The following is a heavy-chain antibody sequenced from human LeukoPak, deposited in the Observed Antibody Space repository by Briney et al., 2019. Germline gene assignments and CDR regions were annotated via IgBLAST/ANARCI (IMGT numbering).Heavy chain of an antibody. D-gene: IGHD1-26*01. V-gene: IGHV3-23*01. CDR3: AKDSNTGWELRLPHYYYYGMDV. CDR2: ISGSGGST. J-gene: IGHJ6*02. CDR1: GFTFSDYV. Sequence: GGSLRLSCTASGFTFSDYVMNWVRQAPGKGLEWVSAISGSGGSTYYADSVKGRFTISRDNSKNTLYLQMNSLRAEDTAVYYCAKDSNTGWELRLPHYYYYGMDVWGQGTTVTVSS.